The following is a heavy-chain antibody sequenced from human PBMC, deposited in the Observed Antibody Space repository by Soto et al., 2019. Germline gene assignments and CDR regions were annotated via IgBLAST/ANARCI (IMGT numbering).Heavy chain of an antibody. V-gene: IGHV3-21*01. CDR2: ITSASDYI. D-gene: IGHD3-9*01. Sequence: GGSLRLSCVASGFMFTKSTMNWVRQAPGKGLEWVSSITSASDYIFYADSVKGRFTIPRDNANNSLYLQMNSLRAEDTAVYYCARVGTGSSTPLDIWGQGTMVTVSS. CDR1: GFMFTKST. J-gene: IGHJ3*02. CDR3: ARVGTGSSTPLDI.